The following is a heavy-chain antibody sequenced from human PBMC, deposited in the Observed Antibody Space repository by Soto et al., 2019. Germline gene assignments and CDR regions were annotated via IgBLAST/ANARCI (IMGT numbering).Heavy chain of an antibody. J-gene: IGHJ4*02. CDR2: IIPILGIA. CDR1: GGTFSSYT. CDR3: ARTSGSYYSY. V-gene: IGHV1-69*02. D-gene: IGHD1-26*01. Sequence: QVQLVQSGAEVKKPGSSVKVSCKASGGTFSSYTISWVRQAPGQGLEWMGRIIPILGIANYAQKFQGRVTITADKSTSTAYMELSTLRSEDKAVYYCARTSGSYYSYWGQGTLLTVSS.